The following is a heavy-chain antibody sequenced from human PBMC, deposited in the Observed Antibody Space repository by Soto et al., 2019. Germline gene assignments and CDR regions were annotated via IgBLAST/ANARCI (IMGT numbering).Heavy chain of an antibody. CDR2: IIPILGIA. V-gene: IGHV1-69*02. J-gene: IGHJ3*02. D-gene: IGHD1-20*01. Sequence: SVKVSCKASGGTFSSYTISWVRQAPGQELEWMGRIIPILGIANYAQKFQGRVTITADKSTSTAYMELSSLRSEDTAVYYCARAITAFTPRPPRDAFDIWGQGTMVTVSS. CDR3: ARAITAFTPRPPRDAFDI. CDR1: GGTFSSYT.